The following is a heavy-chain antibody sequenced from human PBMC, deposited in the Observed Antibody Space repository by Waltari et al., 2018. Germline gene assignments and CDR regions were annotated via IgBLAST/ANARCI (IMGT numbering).Heavy chain of an antibody. CDR1: GFTLSASA. J-gene: IGHJ4*02. Sequence: EVQLVESGGGLVQPGGSLKLSCAASGFTLSASAVHWGRQASGKGLEWVGRIRSRAGDYATTYTVSVRGRFTISRDDSKNTAYLQLNSLKTEDTAVYYCSVGATAPWGQGTLVTVSS. CDR3: SVGATAP. CDR2: IRSRAGDYAT. D-gene: IGHD1-26*01. V-gene: IGHV3-73*01.